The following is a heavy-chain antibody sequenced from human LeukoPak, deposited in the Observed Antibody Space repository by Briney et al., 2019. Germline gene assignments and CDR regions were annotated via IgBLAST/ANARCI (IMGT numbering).Heavy chain of an antibody. J-gene: IGHJ6*02. V-gene: IGHV1-46*01. CDR2: INPSGGST. CDR3: ARVTGVIPYCYYGMDV. CDR1: GYTFTSYY. D-gene: IGHD3-10*01. Sequence: ASVKVSCKASGYTFTSYYMHWVRQAPGQGLEWMGIINPSGGSTSYAQKFQGRVTMTRDTSTSTVYMELSSLRSEDTAVYYCARVTGVIPYCYYGMDVWGQGTTVTVSS.